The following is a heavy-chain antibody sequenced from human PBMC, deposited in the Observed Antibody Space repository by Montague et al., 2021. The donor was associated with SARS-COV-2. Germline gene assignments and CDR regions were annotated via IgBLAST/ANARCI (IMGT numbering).Heavy chain of an antibody. CDR3: AKGSGGTIVGVVITYWYFDL. Sequence: SLRLSCAASGFTFSSYAMSWVRQAPGKGLEWVSAISGSGGSTYYADSVKGRFTISRDNSKNTLYLQMNSLRAEDTAVYYCAKGSGGTIVGVVITYWYFDLWGRGTPVTVSS. D-gene: IGHD3-3*01. CDR2: ISGSGGST. CDR1: GFTFSSYA. V-gene: IGHV3-23*01. J-gene: IGHJ2*01.